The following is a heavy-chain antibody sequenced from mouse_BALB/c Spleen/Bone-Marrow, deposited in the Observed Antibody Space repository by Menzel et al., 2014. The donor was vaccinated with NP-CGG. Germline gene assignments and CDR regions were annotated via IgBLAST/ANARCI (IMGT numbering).Heavy chain of an antibody. V-gene: IGHV1-82*01. D-gene: IGHD2-3*01. Sequence: VQLVESGPELVKPGASVKISCKASGYAFSSSWMNWVKQRPGQGLEWIGRIYPGDGDTKYNGKFKGKATLTADKSSSTAYMQLSSLTSVDSAVYFCARSDGSCDLDDGGQGTSVTVSP. CDR2: IYPGDGDT. J-gene: IGHJ4*01. CDR3: ARSDGSCDLDD. CDR1: GYAFSSSW.